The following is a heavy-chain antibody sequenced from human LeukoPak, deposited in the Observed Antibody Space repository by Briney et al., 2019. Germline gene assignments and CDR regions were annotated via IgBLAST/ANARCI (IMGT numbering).Heavy chain of an antibody. Sequence: ASVKVSCKASGYTFTDYYMHWVRQAPGQGLEWMGWINPNSGGTNYAQKFQGRVTMTRDTSISTAYMELSRLRSDDTAVYYCANFPGYSSSWYFDYWGQGTLVTVSS. CDR3: ANFPGYSSSWYFDY. CDR2: INPNSGGT. D-gene: IGHD6-13*01. J-gene: IGHJ4*02. V-gene: IGHV1-2*02. CDR1: GYTFTDYY.